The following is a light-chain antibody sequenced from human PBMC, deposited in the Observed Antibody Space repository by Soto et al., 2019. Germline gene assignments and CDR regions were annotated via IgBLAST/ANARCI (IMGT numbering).Light chain of an antibody. CDR2: GAS. J-gene: IGKJ4*01. CDR3: HHYNNRLPPVT. CDR1: QSVSTN. V-gene: IGKV3-15*01. Sequence: DIVLTQSQVTVSVSPGERATLSSRASQSVSTNLAWYQHKLGQAPRLLIYGASTRVTGIPARFSGSGSGTDFTLTINYLKSEDFGTYYCHHYNNRLPPVTFGGGTKVEI.